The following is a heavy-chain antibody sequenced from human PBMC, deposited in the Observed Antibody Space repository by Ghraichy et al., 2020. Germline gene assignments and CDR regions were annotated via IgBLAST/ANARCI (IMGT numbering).Heavy chain of an antibody. CDR3: AKAARGYYYDSSGYVDY. Sequence: GGSLRLSCAASGFTFSSYGMHWVRQAPGKGLEWVAVISYDGSNKYYADSVKGRFTISRDNSKNTLYLQMNSLRAEDTAVYYCAKAARGYYYDSSGYVDYWGQGTLVTVSS. CDR2: ISYDGSNK. J-gene: IGHJ4*02. V-gene: IGHV3-30*18. CDR1: GFTFSSYG. D-gene: IGHD3-22*01.